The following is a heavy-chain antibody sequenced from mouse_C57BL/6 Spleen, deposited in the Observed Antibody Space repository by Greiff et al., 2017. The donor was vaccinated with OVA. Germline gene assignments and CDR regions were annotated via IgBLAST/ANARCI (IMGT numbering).Heavy chain of an antibody. Sequence: QVQLQQSGAELVRPGASVTLSCTASGYTFTDYEMHWVKQTPVHGLEWIGAIDPETGGTAYNQKFKGKAILTADKSSSTAYMELRSLTSEDSAVYYSTRHAMDYWGQGTSVTVSS. CDR3: TRHAMDY. V-gene: IGHV1-15*01. CDR1: GYTFTDYE. CDR2: IDPETGGT. J-gene: IGHJ4*01.